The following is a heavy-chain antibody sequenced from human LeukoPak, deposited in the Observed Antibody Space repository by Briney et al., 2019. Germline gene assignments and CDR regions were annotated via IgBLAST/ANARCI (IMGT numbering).Heavy chain of an antibody. V-gene: IGHV3-7*05. D-gene: IGHD3-22*01. CDR3: AKPKNYYDSSGYPLDY. CDR1: GFTFSSYW. CDR2: IKRDGSEK. Sequence: GGSLRLSCAASGFTFSSYWMSWVRQAPGKGLGWVANIKRDGSEKYYVDSVKGRFTISRDNSKNTLYLQMDSLRAEDTAVYYCAKPKNYYDSSGYPLDYWGQGTLVTVSS. J-gene: IGHJ4*02.